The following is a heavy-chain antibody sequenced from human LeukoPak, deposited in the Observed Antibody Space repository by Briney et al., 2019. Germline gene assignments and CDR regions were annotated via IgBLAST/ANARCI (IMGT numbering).Heavy chain of an antibody. CDR3: ARLSMIDTFDI. D-gene: IGHD3-22*01. V-gene: IGHV5-51*01. J-gene: IGHJ3*02. Sequence: GESLKISRKGSGYSFTSYWIGWVRQMPGKGLGWGGIIYPGDSDTRYSPPFQDQVTISADKSINTAYLHWRSLKASDTAMYYCARLSMIDTFDIWGLGTVVTVSS. CDR1: GYSFTSYW. CDR2: IYPGDSDT.